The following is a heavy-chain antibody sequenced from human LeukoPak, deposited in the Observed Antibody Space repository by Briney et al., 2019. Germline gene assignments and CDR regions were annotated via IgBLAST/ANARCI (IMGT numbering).Heavy chain of an antibody. CDR2: ISGSGGST. D-gene: IGHD2-2*01. CDR1: GFTFSSYA. V-gene: IGHV3-23*01. Sequence: GGSLRLSCAASGFTFSSYAMSWVRQAPGKGLEWVSAISGSGGSTYYADSVKGRFTISRDNAKNSLYLQMNSLRAEDTAVYYCARGYCSSTSCEGGMDVCGQGNTVTVSS. CDR3: ARGYCSSTSCEGGMDV. J-gene: IGHJ6*02.